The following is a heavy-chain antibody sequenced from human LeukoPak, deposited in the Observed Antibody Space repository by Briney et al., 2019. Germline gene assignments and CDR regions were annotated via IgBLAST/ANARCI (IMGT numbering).Heavy chain of an antibody. J-gene: IGHJ4*02. CDR3: MTEGGWGPTDYGDNVY. CDR1: GYTFTNYG. V-gene: IGHV1-18*01. CDR2: ISPYNGNT. D-gene: IGHD4-17*01. Sequence: ASVKVSCKASGYTFTNYGISWVRLAPGKGLQWMGWISPYNGNTNYAQKVQGRVTLTTDTSTSTTYMELRSLRSDDTAVYYCMTEGGWGPTDYGDNVYWGQGTLVTVSS.